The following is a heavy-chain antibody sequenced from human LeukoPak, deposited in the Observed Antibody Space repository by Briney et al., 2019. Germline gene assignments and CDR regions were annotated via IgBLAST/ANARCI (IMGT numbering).Heavy chain of an antibody. V-gene: IGHV1-69*04. CDR2: IIPILGIA. CDR1: GGTFSSYA. J-gene: IGHJ4*02. D-gene: IGHD2-21*01. Sequence: GASVKVSCKASGGTFSSYAISWVRQAPGQGLEWMGRIIPILGIANYAQKFQGRVTITADKSTSTAYMELSSLRSEDTAVYYCARVRYYGPGGGEDYWGQGTLVTVSS. CDR3: ARVRYYGPGGGEDY.